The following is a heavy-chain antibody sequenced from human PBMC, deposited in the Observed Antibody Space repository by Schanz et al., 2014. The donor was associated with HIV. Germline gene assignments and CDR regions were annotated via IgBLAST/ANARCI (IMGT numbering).Heavy chain of an antibody. D-gene: IGHD4-17*01. J-gene: IGHJ1*01. CDR2: ISYDGSNK. CDR3: ARDNRGDYYLDS. CDR1: GFTFSNYA. V-gene: IGHV3-30-3*01. Sequence: QVQLVESGGGVVQPGRSLRLSCAVSGFTFSNYAMHWVRQAPGKGLEWVAVISYDGSNKYYADSVKGRFTVFRDNSKNTLYLQMNSLSPEDTAVYYCARDNRGDYYLDSWGQGTLVTVSS.